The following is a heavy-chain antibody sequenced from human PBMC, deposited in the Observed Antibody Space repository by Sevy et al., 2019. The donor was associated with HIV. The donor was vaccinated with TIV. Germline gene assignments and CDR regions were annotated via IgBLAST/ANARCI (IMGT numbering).Heavy chain of an antibody. Sequence: VSVKVSCKASGYTFTSYGISWVRQAPGQGLEWMGWISAYNGNTNYAQKLQGRVTMTTDTSTSTAYMELRSLRSDDTAVYYCARISIYYDILTGYYFNYYYGMDVWGQGTTVTVSS. CDR1: GYTFTSYG. CDR3: ARISIYYDILTGYYFNYYYGMDV. J-gene: IGHJ6*02. V-gene: IGHV1-18*04. D-gene: IGHD3-9*01. CDR2: ISAYNGNT.